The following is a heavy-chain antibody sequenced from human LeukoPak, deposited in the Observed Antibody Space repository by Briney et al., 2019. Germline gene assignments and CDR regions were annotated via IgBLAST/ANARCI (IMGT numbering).Heavy chain of an antibody. V-gene: IGHV3-23*01. D-gene: IGHD3-22*01. CDR2: ISGSGGST. CDR3: AKDGPHYYDSSGYYYVGSPFDY. J-gene: IGHJ4*02. CDR1: GFTFSSYA. Sequence: GGSLRLSCAASGFTFSSYAISWVRQAPGKGLEWVSAISGSGGSTYYADSVKGRFTISRDNSKNTLYLQMNSLRAEDTAVYYCAKDGPHYYDSSGYYYVGSPFDYWGQGTLVTVSS.